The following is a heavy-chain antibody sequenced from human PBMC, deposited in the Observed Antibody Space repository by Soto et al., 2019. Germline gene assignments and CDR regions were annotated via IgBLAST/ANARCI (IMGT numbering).Heavy chain of an antibody. V-gene: IGHV3-9*01. CDR2: ITWNSDST. D-gene: IGHD5-12*01. Sequence: EVHLVESGGGVVQPCRSLRLSCAASGFKFDDSAMHWVRQRPGKGLEWVAGITWNSDSTSYGDSVKGRFTISRDNARNSVSLQMVGLRPDDTAFYYCEKDLDIMAGPSTNFENCGQGTLVTVS. CDR3: EKDLDIMAGPSTNFEN. CDR1: GFKFDDSA. J-gene: IGHJ4*02.